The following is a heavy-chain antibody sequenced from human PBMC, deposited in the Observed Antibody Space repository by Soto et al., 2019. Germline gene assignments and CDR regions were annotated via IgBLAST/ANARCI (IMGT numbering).Heavy chain of an antibody. V-gene: IGHV1-8*01. CDR3: ARGGIYYDFWSGYYGAYYYGMDV. Sequence: QVQLVQSGAEVKKPGASVKVSCRASGYTFTSYDINWVRQATGQGLEWMRWMNPNSGNTGYAQKFQGRVTMTRNTSISTAYMELSSLRSEDTAVYYCARGGIYYDFWSGYYGAYYYGMDVWGQGTTVTVSS. CDR2: MNPNSGNT. CDR1: GYTFTSYD. J-gene: IGHJ6*02. D-gene: IGHD3-3*01.